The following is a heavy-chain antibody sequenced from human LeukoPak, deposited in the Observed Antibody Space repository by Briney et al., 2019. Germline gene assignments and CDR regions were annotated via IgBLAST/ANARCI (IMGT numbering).Heavy chain of an antibody. CDR2: ISYDGSEK. J-gene: IGHJ4*02. D-gene: IGHD3-22*01. V-gene: IGHV3-30*04. CDR3: ARSWDASAYSYSHY. CDR1: GFTFSNHG. Sequence: PGGSLRLSCAASGFTFSNHGLHWVRQAPGKGLEWVAVISYDGSEKLYADFVKGRFTISRDDNSNTLFLQMNSLRAEDTAVYYCARSWDASAYSYSHYWGQGTLVSVSS.